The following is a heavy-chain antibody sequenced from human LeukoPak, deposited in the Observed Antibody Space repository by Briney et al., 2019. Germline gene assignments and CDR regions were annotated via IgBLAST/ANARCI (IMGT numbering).Heavy chain of an antibody. CDR2: IYTSGDT. J-gene: IGHJ4*02. CDR3: ARARYNWNHVDY. V-gene: IGHV4-61*02. D-gene: IGHD1-14*01. Sequence: SQTLSLTCTVSGSSISTDYYYWSWIRQPAGKGLEWIGRIYTSGDTNYNPSLKSRVTMSVDTSKNQFSLELGSVSAADTAVYYCARARYNWNHVDYWGQGTLVTVTS. CDR1: GSSISTDYYY.